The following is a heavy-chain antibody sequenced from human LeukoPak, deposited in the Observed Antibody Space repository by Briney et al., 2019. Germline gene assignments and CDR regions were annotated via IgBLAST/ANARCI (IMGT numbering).Heavy chain of an antibody. J-gene: IGHJ4*02. D-gene: IGHD3-10*01. CDR3: ARDYGTHGEYFDY. CDR1: GFTFSSYN. V-gene: IGHV3-48*02. CDR2: ISSSRATI. Sequence: GGSLRLSCAASGFTFSSYNMNWVRQAPGKGLEWLSYISSSRATIHYADSVKGRFTISRDNAENSLYLQMNSLRDEDTAVYYCARDYGTHGEYFDYWGQGTLVTVSS.